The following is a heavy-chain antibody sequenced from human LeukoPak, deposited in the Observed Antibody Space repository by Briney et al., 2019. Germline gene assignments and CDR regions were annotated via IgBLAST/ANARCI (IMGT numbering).Heavy chain of an antibody. Sequence: SETLSLTCTVSGGSISSYYWSWIRPPPGKGMEWIGYIYYSGSTNYNPSLKSRVTISVDTSKNQFSLKLSSVTAADTAVYYCARVIDYYDSSGYYAAGAFDIWGQGTTVTVSS. D-gene: IGHD3-22*01. CDR2: IYYSGST. CDR3: ARVIDYYDSSGYYAAGAFDI. CDR1: GGSISSYY. J-gene: IGHJ3*02. V-gene: IGHV4-59*12.